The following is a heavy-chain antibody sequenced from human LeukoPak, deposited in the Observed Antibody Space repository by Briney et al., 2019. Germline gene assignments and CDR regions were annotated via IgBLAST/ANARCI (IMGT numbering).Heavy chain of an antibody. CDR1: AGSMSIYY. Sequence: SETLSLTCSVAAGSMSIYYWSRIRQPPGKGLEWIGYVSYSGSTNYSPSLKSRVTISVDTSKNQFSLKLSSVTAADTAVYYCASLSRVAGTFSEFLFWGQGTLVTVSS. CDR3: ASLSRVAGTFSEFLF. V-gene: IGHV4-59*01. J-gene: IGHJ4*02. D-gene: IGHD6-13*01. CDR2: VSYSGST.